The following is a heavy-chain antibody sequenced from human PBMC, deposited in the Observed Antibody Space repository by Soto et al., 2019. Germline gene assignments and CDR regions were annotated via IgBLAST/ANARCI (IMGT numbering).Heavy chain of an antibody. V-gene: IGHV1-8*01. CDR1: GYTFTSYD. CDR2: MNPNSGNT. D-gene: IGHD3-10*01. Sequence: QVQLVQSGAEVKKPGASVKVSCKASGYTFTSYDINWVRQATGPGLEWMGWMNPNSGNTGYAQKFQGRVTMTRNTSIGTAYRGLGCLRSEDTAVYYCGMGGYGSGSYPLDYWGQGTLVTVSS. CDR3: GMGGYGSGSYPLDY. J-gene: IGHJ4*02.